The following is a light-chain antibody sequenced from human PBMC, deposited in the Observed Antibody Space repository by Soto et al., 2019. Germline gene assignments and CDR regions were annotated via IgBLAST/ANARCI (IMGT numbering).Light chain of an antibody. CDR1: QSVSSSF. Sequence: EIVLTQSPGTLSLSPGERATLSCRASQSVSSSFLAWYRQKPGQAPRLLMYGASTRAPGIPDRFSGSGSGTDFTLTISRLEPEDFAVFYCQQYGSSPWTFGQGTKVEIK. J-gene: IGKJ1*01. CDR3: QQYGSSPWT. V-gene: IGKV3-20*01. CDR2: GAS.